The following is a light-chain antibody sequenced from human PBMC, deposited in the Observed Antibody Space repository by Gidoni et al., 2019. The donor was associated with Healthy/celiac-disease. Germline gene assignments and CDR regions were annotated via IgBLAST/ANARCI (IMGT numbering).Light chain of an antibody. J-gene: IGLJ2*01. V-gene: IGLV1-40*01. CDR1: SSNIGAGYD. CDR3: QSYDSSLSGSGV. Sequence: QSVLTPPPSVSGAPGQRVTISCTGSSSNIGAGYDVHWYQELPGTAPKLLIYGHSNRPSGVPDRFSGSKSGTSASLAITGLQAEDEADYYCQSYDSSLSGSGVFGGGTKLTVL. CDR2: GHS.